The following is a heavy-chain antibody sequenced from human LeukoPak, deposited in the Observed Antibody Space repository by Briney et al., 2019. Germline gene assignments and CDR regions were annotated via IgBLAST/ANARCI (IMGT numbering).Heavy chain of an antibody. D-gene: IGHD3-22*01. J-gene: IGHJ4*02. CDR3: ARGPDSSGYYHY. CDR2: MNPNSGNT. V-gene: IGHV1-8*01. Sequence: ASVKVSCKASGYTFTSYDINWVRQATGQGLEWMGWMNPNSGNTGYAQKFQGRVTMTRNTSISTAYMELSSLRSEDTAVYYCARGPDSSGYYHYWGQGTLVTVSS. CDR1: GYTFTSYD.